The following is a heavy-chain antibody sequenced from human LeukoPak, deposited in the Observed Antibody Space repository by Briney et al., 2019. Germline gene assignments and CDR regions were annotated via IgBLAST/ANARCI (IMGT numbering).Heavy chain of an antibody. J-gene: IGHJ3*02. CDR3: AKDLLYSSSWYGAPDAFDI. D-gene: IGHD6-13*01. CDR2: VCGGNT. Sequence: PGGSLRLSCTASGFAVSDNYMAWVRQAPGKGLEWVSVVCGGNTYYADSVEGRFTISRDNSKNTLYLQMNSLRVEDTAVYYCAKDLLYSSSWYGAPDAFDIWGQGTMVTVSS. V-gene: IGHV3-53*01. CDR1: GFAVSDNY.